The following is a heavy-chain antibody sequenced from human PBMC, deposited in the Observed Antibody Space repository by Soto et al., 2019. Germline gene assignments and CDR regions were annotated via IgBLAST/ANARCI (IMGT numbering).Heavy chain of an antibody. D-gene: IGHD6-19*01. CDR1: GYTFTGYY. CDR2: INPNSGGT. CDR3: ARVGSATGTRSGWYAQFDY. J-gene: IGHJ4*02. V-gene: IGHV1-2*04. Sequence: QVQLVQSGAEVKKPGASVKVSCKASGYTFTGYYMHWVRQAPGQGLEWMGWINPNSGGTNYAQKFQGWVTMTRDTSISPAYMELSRLRSDDTAVYYCARVGSATGTRSGWYAQFDYWGQGTLVTVSS.